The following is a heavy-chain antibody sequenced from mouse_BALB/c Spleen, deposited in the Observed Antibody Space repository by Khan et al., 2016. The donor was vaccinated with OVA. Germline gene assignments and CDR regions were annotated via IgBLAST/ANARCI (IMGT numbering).Heavy chain of an antibody. D-gene: IGHD2-14*01. CDR1: GYTFTSYT. CDR3: VRAGAYYRNDDWFAY. Sequence: QVQLKQSGAELARPGASVKMSCKASGYTFTSYTIHWIKLRPGQGLEWIGYINPSNGYTNYNQKIKDKATLTADKSSTTAYIQLSSQTYDDSAIDICVRAGAYYRNDDWFAYWGQGTLVTVSA. CDR2: INPSNGYT. J-gene: IGHJ3*01. V-gene: IGHV1-4*01.